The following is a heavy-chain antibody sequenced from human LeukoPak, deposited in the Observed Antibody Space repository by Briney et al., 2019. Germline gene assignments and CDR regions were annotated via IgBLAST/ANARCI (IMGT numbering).Heavy chain of an antibody. D-gene: IGHD3-10*01. CDR2: INHSGST. V-gene: IGHV4-34*01. CDR1: GGSFSGYY. CDR3: ARVRGDIYYYGSGSYSY. J-gene: IGHJ4*02. Sequence: SETLSLTCSVYGGSFSGYYWSWSRQPPGKGLEWIWEINHSGSTNYNPSLKSRVTTSVDTSKTQFSLKLSPVSAADTAVYYCARVRGDIYYYGSGSYSYWGQGTLVTVSS.